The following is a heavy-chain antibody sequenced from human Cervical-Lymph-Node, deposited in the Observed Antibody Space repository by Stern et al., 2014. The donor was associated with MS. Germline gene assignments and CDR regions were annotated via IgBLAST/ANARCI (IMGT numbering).Heavy chain of an antibody. J-gene: IGHJ4*02. V-gene: IGHV1-46*03. CDR3: ATSYGAPYYFDY. D-gene: IGHD4-17*01. CDR2: INPSGGST. Sequence: VQLVQSGAEVKKPGASVKVSCKASGYTFTSYYMHWERQAPGQGLEWMVIINPSGGSTSYAQKFQGRVTMTRDTSTSTVYMELSSLRSEDTAVYYCATSYGAPYYFDYWGQGTLVTVSS. CDR1: GYTFTSYY.